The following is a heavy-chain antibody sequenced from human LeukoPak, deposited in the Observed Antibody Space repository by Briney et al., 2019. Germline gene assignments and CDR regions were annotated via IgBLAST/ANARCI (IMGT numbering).Heavy chain of an antibody. J-gene: IGHJ3*02. V-gene: IGHV1-46*01. Sequence: ASVKVSCKASGYTFTSYYMHWVRPAPGQGLEWMGIINPSGGSTSYAQKFQGRVTMTRDTSTSTVYMELSSLRSEDTAVYYCARDRDYVWGSYRPYAFDIWGQGTMVTVSS. CDR1: GYTFTSYY. CDR3: ARDRDYVWGSYRPYAFDI. CDR2: INPSGGST. D-gene: IGHD3-16*02.